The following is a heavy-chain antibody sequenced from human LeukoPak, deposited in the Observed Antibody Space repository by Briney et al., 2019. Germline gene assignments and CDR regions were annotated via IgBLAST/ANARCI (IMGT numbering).Heavy chain of an antibody. CDR3: ARDPHYCSSTSCSLYYFDY. CDR2: ISSSSSYI. V-gene: IGHV3-21*01. D-gene: IGHD2-2*01. J-gene: IGHJ4*02. CDR1: GFTFSSYS. Sequence: GGSLRLSCAASGFTFSSYSMNWVRQAPGKGLEWVSSISSSSSYIYYADSVKGRFTISRDNAKSSLYLQMNSLRAEDTAVYYCARDPHYCSSTSCSLYYFDYWGQGTLVTVSS.